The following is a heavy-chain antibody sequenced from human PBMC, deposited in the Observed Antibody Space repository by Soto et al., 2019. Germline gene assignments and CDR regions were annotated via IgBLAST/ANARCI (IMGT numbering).Heavy chain of an antibody. J-gene: IGHJ5*02. D-gene: IGHD2-21*02. CDR1: GGTFSTYA. CDR3: ARESDPLAP. V-gene: IGHV1-69*01. CDR2: IIPIFGTA. Sequence: QVQRVQSGAEVKKPGSSVKVSCKASGGTFSTYAISWVRQAPGQGLEWMGGIIPIFGTANYAQKFQGRVTISADDSTVYMELSSLRSEDTAVYYCARESDPLAPWGQGTPVTVSP.